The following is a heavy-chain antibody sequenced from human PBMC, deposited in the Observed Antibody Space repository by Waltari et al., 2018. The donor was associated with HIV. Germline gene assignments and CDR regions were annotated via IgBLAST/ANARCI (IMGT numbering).Heavy chain of an antibody. D-gene: IGHD6-6*01. J-gene: IGHJ4*02. CDR1: GRSISSSF. Sequence: QVQLQESGPGLVKPSETLSLTCTVSGRSISSSFWSWIRPPPGKGLEWIGYIYYTGNTNYNPSLKSRVTISVDTSKNQFSLKLTSLTAADTAVYYCAGVEYSTSGPGYWGQGTLVTVSS. V-gene: IGHV4-59*01. CDR2: IYYTGNT. CDR3: AGVEYSTSGPGY.